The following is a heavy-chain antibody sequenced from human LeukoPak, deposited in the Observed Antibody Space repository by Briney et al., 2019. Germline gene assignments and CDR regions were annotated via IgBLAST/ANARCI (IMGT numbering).Heavy chain of an antibody. J-gene: IGHJ6*04. CDR3: ARGTRPMDV. Sequence: SETLSLTCTVSGGSISSYYWSWIRQPPGKGPEWIGYIYYSGSTNYNPSLKSRVTISVDTSKNQFSLKLSSVTAADTAVYYCARGTRPMDVWGKGTTVTVSS. CDR2: IYYSGST. V-gene: IGHV4-59*01. CDR1: GGSISSYY.